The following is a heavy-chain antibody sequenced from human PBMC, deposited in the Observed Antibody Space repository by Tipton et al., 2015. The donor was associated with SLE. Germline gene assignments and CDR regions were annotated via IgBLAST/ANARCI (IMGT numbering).Heavy chain of an antibody. D-gene: IGHD2-15*01. CDR1: GYPFTGYY. J-gene: IGHJ3*02. CDR2: VNPEDGGT. V-gene: IGHV1-69-2*01. CDR3: ANIGYCRSESCPLGEAFDI. Sequence: QLVQSGAEVKKPGAKVKISCKVSGYPFTGYYIYWLQQAPGKGLEWVGLVNPEDGGTNYARNFQGRVTITADTSTDTAYMELSNLRSEDTAVYYCANIGYCRSESCPLGEAFDIWGQGTMVTVSS.